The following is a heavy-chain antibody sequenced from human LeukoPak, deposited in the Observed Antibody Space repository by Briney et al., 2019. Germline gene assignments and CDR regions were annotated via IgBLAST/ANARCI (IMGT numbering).Heavy chain of an antibody. V-gene: IGHV4-59*01. CDR2: IYYSGST. CDR1: GGSISSYY. J-gene: IGHJ3*02. D-gene: IGHD6-19*01. CDR3: ARGGSSGWYITPDAFDI. Sequence: PSETLSLTCTVSGGSISSYYWSWIRQPPGKGLEWIGYIYYSGSTNYNPSLKSRVTISVDTSKNQFSLKLSSVTAADTAVYYCARGGSSGWYITPDAFDIWGQGTMVTVSS.